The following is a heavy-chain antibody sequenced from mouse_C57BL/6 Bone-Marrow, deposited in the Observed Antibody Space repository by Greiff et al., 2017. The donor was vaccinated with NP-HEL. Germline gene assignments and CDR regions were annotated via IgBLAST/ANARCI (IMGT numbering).Heavy chain of an antibody. J-gene: IGHJ2*01. D-gene: IGHD1-1*01. Sequence: VKLMESGPGILQSSQTLSLTCSFSGFSLSTSGMGVSWIRQPSGKGLEWLAHIYWDDDKRYNPSLKSRLTISKDTSRNQVFLKITSVDTADTATYYCARSPYGSLRDFDYWGQGTTLTVSS. CDR1: GFSLSTSGMG. CDR3: ARSPYGSLRDFDY. V-gene: IGHV8-12*01. CDR2: IYWDDDK.